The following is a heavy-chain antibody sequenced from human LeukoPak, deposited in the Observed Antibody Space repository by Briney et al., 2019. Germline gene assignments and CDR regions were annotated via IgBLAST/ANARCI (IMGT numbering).Heavy chain of an antibody. J-gene: IGHJ3*02. CDR1: GYTFTSYG. CDR2: ISAYNGNT. Sequence: ASVNVSFKASGYTFTSYGISWVRQAPGQGREWMGWISAYNGNTNYAQKLQGRVTMTTDTSTSTAYMELRSLRSDDTAVYYCARGDSGYDLGDAFDIWGQGTMVTVSS. V-gene: IGHV1-18*01. CDR3: ARGDSGYDLGDAFDI. D-gene: IGHD5-12*01.